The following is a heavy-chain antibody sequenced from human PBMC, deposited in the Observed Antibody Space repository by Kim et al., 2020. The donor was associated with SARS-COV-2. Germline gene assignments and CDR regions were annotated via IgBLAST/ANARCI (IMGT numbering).Heavy chain of an antibody. CDR1: GFTFSNYG. V-gene: IGHV3-33*01. D-gene: IGHD3-3*01. CDR2: IWYDGSNK. CDR3: ARRLGGVVIGYYLDV. J-gene: IGHJ6*03. Sequence: GGSLRLSCAASGFTFSNYGMHWVRQAPGKGLEWVAVIWYDGSNKYYGDSVKGRFTISRDNPKNTLYLQMNNLRAEDTAVYYCARRLGGVVIGYYLDVWHRDRGHRLL.